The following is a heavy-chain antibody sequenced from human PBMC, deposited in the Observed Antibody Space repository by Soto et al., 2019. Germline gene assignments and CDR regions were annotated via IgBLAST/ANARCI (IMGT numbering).Heavy chain of an antibody. CDR3: ARGSWDDGAPGY. CDR2: IIPILGIA. Sequence: QVQLVQSGAEVKKPGSSVKVSCKASGGTFSSYTISWVRQAPGQGLEWMGRIIPILGIANYAQKFQGRVXIXAXISTSTAYMGLSSLGSGDTAVYYCARGSWDDGAPGYWGQGSLVTVSS. V-gene: IGHV1-69*02. CDR1: GGTFSSYT. J-gene: IGHJ4*02. D-gene: IGHD1-1*01.